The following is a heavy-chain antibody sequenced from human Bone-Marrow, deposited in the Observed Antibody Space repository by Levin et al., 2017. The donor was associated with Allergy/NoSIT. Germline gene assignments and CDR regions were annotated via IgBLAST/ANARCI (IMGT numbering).Heavy chain of an antibody. Sequence: NSSETLSLTCAVSGYSISSGYYWGWIRQPPGKGLEWIGSIYHSGSTYYNPSLKSRVTISVDTSKNQFSLKLSSVTAADTAVYYCARGGRHYYYYYYYMDVWGKGTTVTVSS. CDR3: ARGGRHYYYYYYYMDV. CDR1: GYSISSGYY. V-gene: IGHV4-38-2*01. J-gene: IGHJ6*03. CDR2: IYHSGST.